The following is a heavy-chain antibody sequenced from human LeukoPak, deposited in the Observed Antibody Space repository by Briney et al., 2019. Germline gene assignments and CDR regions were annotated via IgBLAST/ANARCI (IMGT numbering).Heavy chain of an antibody. CDR3: ARVPHYCSSTSCHFDY. CDR2: ISSSSSYI. Sequence: GGSLRLSCAASGFTFSSYSMNWVRQAPGKGLEWVSSISSSSSYIYYADSVKGRFTISRDNAKNSLYLQMNSLRAEDTAVYYCARVPHYCSSTSCHFDYWGQGTLVTVSS. V-gene: IGHV3-21*01. D-gene: IGHD2-2*01. J-gene: IGHJ4*02. CDR1: GFTFSSYS.